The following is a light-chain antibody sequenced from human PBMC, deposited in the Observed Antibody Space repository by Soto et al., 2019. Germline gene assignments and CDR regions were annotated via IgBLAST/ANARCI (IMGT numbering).Light chain of an antibody. J-gene: IGKJ5*01. CDR3: MEALETPIT. CDR1: QSLLHNNGYNF. CDR2: LAS. Sequence: DIVMTQSPLSPTVTPGEPASISCRSSQSLLHNNGYNFLNWYLQKPGQSPQLLIYLASDRSSGVPDRFSGSGSGTDFTLKISRVEADDAGVYYCMEALETPITFGQGTRLEIK. V-gene: IGKV2-28*01.